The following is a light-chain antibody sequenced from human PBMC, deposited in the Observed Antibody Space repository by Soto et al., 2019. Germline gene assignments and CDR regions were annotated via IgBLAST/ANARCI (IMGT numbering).Light chain of an antibody. Sequence: LTQPPSVSGSPGQSVTISCTGTRSDVGGYNYVAWYQQHPGKAPKIMIYDVTERPSGVPDRFSGSKSGNTASLTISGAQAEDEADYYCCPTAGTVEVSGPGTKVPAL. V-gene: IGLV2-11*01. CDR1: RSDVGGYNY. J-gene: IGLJ1*01. CDR2: DVT. CDR3: CPTAGTVEV.